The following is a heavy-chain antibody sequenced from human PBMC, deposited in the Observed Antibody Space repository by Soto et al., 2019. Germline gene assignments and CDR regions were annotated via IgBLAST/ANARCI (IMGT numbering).Heavy chain of an antibody. D-gene: IGHD3-10*01. V-gene: IGHV4-61*03. J-gene: IGHJ4*02. CDR1: VGSVSSGSYY. CDR2: IYNSGST. CDR3: ARESHSGSYYFEY. Sequence: SETLSLTCTFSVGSVSSGSYYCSWIRQPPGKGLEWIGYIYNSGSTNYNPSLKSRVTISVDTSKNHFSLRMSSVTAADTAVYYCARESHSGSYYFEYWGRGTLVSVSS.